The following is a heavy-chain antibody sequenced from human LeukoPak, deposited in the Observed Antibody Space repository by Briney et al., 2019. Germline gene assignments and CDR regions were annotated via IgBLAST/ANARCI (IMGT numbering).Heavy chain of an antibody. V-gene: IGHV3-53*04. J-gene: IGHJ4*02. CDR3: AKDDSGSGYFPDY. CDR2: IYSGGST. CDR1: GFTVSSNY. Sequence: GGSLRLSCAVSGFTVSSNYMSWVRQPPGKGLEWVSVIYSGGSTYYADSVKGRFTISRHDSRDTLYLQMNSLRVEDTAVYYCAKDDSGSGYFPDYWGQGTLVTVSS. D-gene: IGHD3-10*01.